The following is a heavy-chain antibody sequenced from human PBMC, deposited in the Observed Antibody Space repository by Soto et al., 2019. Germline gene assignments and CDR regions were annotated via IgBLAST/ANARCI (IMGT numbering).Heavy chain of an antibody. J-gene: IGHJ6*02. CDR2: IYYSGST. D-gene: IGHD3-22*01. V-gene: IGHV4-31*03. CDR3: ARDHYDSSTNYYYYGMDV. CDR1: GGTISSGGYY. Sequence: SETLSLTCPVSGGTISSGGYYWSWIRQHPGKGLEWIGYIYYSGSTYYNPSLKSRVTISVDTSKNQFSLKLSSVTAADTAVYYCARDHYDSSTNYYYYGMDVWGQGTTVTVSS.